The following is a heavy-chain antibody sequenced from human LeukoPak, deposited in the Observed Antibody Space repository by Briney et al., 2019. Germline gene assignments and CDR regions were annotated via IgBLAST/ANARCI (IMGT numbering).Heavy chain of an antibody. V-gene: IGHV4-34*01. D-gene: IGHD3-9*01. Sequence: SETLSLTCAVSGGSFSGYYWSWIRQPPGKGLEWIGEINHSGSTNYNPSLKSRVTISVDTSKNQFSLKLSSVTAADTAVYYCARKQSRYFWFDPWGQGTLVTVSS. CDR2: INHSGST. CDR3: ARKQSRYFWFDP. J-gene: IGHJ5*02. CDR1: GGSFSGYY.